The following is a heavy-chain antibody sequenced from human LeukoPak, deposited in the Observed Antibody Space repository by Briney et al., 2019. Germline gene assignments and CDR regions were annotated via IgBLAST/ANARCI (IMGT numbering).Heavy chain of an antibody. Sequence: GASVKVSCKASGYTFTSYAMHWVRQAPGQRLEWMGWINAGNGNTKYSQKFQGRVTNTRDTSASTAYMELSSLRSEDTAVYYCAVEVLLKARGAFDIWGQGTMVTVSS. D-gene: IGHD3-10*01. CDR3: AVEVLLKARGAFDI. CDR1: GYTFTSYA. CDR2: INAGNGNT. J-gene: IGHJ3*02. V-gene: IGHV1-3*01.